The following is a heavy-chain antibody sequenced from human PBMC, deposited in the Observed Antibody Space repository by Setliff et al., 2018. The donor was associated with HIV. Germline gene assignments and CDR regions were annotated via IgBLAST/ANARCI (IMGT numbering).Heavy chain of an antibody. Sequence: ASVKVSCKISGYTLTEVSMHWVRQAPGKGLEWMGWISAYNGHTNYAQKFQGRVTMTTDTSTSTAYTELRSLRSDDTAVYYCARDVPTYCSSINCYDTMNQNWFDPWGQGTLVTVSS. V-gene: IGHV1-18*01. CDR2: ISAYNGHT. CDR3: ARDVPTYCSSINCYDTMNQNWFDP. CDR1: GYTLTEVS. D-gene: IGHD2-2*01. J-gene: IGHJ5*02.